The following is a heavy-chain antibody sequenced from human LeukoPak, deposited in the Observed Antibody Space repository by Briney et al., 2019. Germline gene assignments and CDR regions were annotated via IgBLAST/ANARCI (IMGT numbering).Heavy chain of an antibody. D-gene: IGHD6-13*01. J-gene: IGHJ4*02. CDR1: GYTFTSYD. V-gene: IGHV1-8*01. CDR2: MNPNSGNT. CDR3: ATLAPPYSSSWYRRFFGGY. Sequence: ASVKVSCKASGYTFTSYDINWVRQATGQGLEWMGWMNPNSGNTGYAQKFQGRVTMTRNTSISTAYMELSSLRSEDTAVYYCATLAPPYSSSWYRRFFGGYWGQGTLVTVSS.